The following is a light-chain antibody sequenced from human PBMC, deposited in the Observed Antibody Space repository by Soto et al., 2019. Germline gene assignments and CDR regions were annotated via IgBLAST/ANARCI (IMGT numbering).Light chain of an antibody. J-gene: IGLJ2*01. CDR3: CSYAGSPRVV. V-gene: IGLV2-23*01. Sequence: QSALTQPASVSGSPGQSITISCTGTSSDVGSYNLVSWYQQHPGKAPKLMIYEGSKRPSGVSNRFSGSKSGNTGSLTISGLQAEDEADYYCCSYAGSPRVVFGGGTKVTVL. CDR1: SSDVGSYNL. CDR2: EGS.